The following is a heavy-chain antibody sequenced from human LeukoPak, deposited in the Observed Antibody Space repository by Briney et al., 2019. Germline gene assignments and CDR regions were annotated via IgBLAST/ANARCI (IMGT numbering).Heavy chain of an antibody. Sequence: PGGSLRLSCAASGFTFSSYAMSWVRQAPGKGLVWVSRINSDGSSTSYADSVKGRFTISRDNAKNTLYLQMNSLRAEDTAVYYCARGAVRYFPDPMWFDPWGQGTLVTVSS. CDR3: ARGAVRYFPDPMWFDP. CDR2: INSDGSST. V-gene: IGHV3-74*01. J-gene: IGHJ5*02. D-gene: IGHD3-9*01. CDR1: GFTFSSYA.